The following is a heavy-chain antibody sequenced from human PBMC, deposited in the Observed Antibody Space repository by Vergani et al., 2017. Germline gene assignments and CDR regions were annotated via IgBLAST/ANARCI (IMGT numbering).Heavy chain of an antibody. J-gene: IGHJ5*02. D-gene: IGHD6-6*01. Sequence: QVQLQESGPGLVKPSQTLSLTCTVSGGSISSGGYYWSWIRQHPGKGLEWIGYIYYSGSTYYNPSLKSRVTISVDTSKNQFSLKLSSVTAADTAVYYCARDSRGIAARGGDNWFDPWGQGTLVTVSS. CDR2: IYYSGST. CDR3: ARDSRGIAARGGDNWFDP. V-gene: IGHV4-31*03. CDR1: GGSISSGGYY.